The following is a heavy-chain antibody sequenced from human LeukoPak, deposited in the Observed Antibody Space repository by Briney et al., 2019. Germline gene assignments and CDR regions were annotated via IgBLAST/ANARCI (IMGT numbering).Heavy chain of an antibody. D-gene: IGHD5-24*01. CDR3: AEGDGYNHGRLDY. CDR1: GYSFSNYW. V-gene: IGHV5-51*01. CDR2: IYPGDSDT. Sequence: GESLKISCKGSGYSFSNYWIGWVRQMPGKGLEWMGIIYPGDSDTKYSPSFQGQVTISADNSIATAYLQWNSLKASDTAMYYCAEGDGYNHGRLDYWGQGTLITVSS. J-gene: IGHJ4*02.